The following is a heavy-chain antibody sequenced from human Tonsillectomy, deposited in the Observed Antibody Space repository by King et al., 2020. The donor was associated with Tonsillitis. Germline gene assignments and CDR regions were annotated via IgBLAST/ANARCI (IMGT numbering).Heavy chain of an antibody. CDR3: AASGVPNSYYYYGMDV. CDR1: GFSFSSYA. Sequence: VQLVESGGGLVQPGGSLRLSCAASGFSFSSYAMSWVRQAPGKGLEWVSAISGSGGSTFYAESVKGRFTISRDNSKKTLYLQMNSLRVEDTAVYYCAASGVPNSYYYYGMDVWGQGTTATVSS. V-gene: IGHV3-23*04. D-gene: IGHD2-15*01. J-gene: IGHJ6*02. CDR2: ISGSGGST.